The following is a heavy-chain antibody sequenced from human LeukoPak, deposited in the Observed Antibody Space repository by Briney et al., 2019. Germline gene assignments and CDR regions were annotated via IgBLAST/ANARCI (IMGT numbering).Heavy chain of an antibody. V-gene: IGHV3-21*01. CDR3: ARGPSGYHNT. CDR2: ISSSSSYI. CDR1: GFTFSTYG. Sequence: GSLRLSCAASGFTFSTYGMSWVRQAPGKGPEWVSSISSSSSYIYYADSVKGRFTISRDNAKNSLYLQMNSLRAEDTAVYYCARGPSGYHNTGGQGTLVTVSS. D-gene: IGHD5-12*01. J-gene: IGHJ4*02.